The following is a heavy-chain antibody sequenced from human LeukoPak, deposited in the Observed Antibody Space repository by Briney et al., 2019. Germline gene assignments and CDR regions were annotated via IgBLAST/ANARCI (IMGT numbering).Heavy chain of an antibody. J-gene: IGHJ2*01. Sequence: GGSLRLSCAASGFTFSNYSMNWVRQAPGKGLEWVSSIGTTGSYIFYADSVKGRFTISRDNAKNTLYLQMNSLRAEDTALYYCAKVGGYRSGWAPVYWYFDLWGRGTLVTVSS. CDR1: GFTFSNYS. V-gene: IGHV3-21*04. CDR3: AKVGGYRSGWAPVYWYFDL. D-gene: IGHD6-19*01. CDR2: IGTTGSYI.